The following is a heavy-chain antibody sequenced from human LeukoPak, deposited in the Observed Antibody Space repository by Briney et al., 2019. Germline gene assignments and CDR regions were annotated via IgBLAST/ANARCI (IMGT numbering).Heavy chain of an antibody. J-gene: IGHJ4*02. V-gene: IGHV3-23*01. CDR1: GFAFSTYD. CDR3: AKARGSSVYEQFDY. CDR2: ISTSGHAT. Sequence: PGGSLRLSGAASGFAFSTYDMTWVRQAPEKGLHWVSTISTSGHATYYADSVEGRFTISRDNSKNTLYLQMNSLRADDTAVYYCAKARGSSVYEQFDYWGQGTQVTVSS. D-gene: IGHD5/OR15-5a*01.